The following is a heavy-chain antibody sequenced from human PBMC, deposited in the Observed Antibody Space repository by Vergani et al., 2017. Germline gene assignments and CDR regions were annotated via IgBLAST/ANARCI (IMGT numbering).Heavy chain of an antibody. D-gene: IGHD2-2*01. J-gene: IGHJ4*02. CDR1: GFTFSCYA. V-gene: IGHV3-23*01. CDR2: ISGSGGST. Sequence: EVQLLESGGGLVQPGGSLRLSCAASGFTFSCYAMSWVRQAPGKGLEWVSAISGSGGSTYYADSVKGRFTIYRENSKNPLYLQMNSLRAEDTAVYYCAKDQAYCSSTSCYWDYYFDYWGQGTLVTVSS. CDR3: AKDQAYCSSTSCYWDYYFDY.